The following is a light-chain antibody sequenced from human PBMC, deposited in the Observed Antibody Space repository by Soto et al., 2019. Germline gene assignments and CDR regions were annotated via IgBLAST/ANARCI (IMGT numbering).Light chain of an antibody. J-gene: IGLJ2*01. CDR2: EVT. V-gene: IGLV2-8*01. Sequence: QSALTQPASVSGSPGQSITISCTGTSSDVGGYNYVSWYQQHPGKAPKLMIYEVTKRPSGVPDRFSGSKSGNTASLTVSGLQAEDEADYYCSSYAGSSNLVFGGGTKVTVL. CDR3: SSYAGSSNLV. CDR1: SSDVGGYNY.